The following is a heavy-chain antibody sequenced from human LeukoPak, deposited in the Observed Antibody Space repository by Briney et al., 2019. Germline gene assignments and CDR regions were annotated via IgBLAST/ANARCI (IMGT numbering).Heavy chain of an antibody. V-gene: IGHV3-7*01. J-gene: IGHJ6*03. D-gene: IGHD2-2*01. CDR1: GFTFSNYW. Sequence: PAGGSLRLSCAVSGFTFSNYWMSWVRQAPGKGLEWVANIKQDGSEKYYVDSVEGRFTISRDNAKNSLYLQMNSLRAEDTAVYFCARELPGCSSGSRYHDPRHYYYYYMDVWGKGTTVTISS. CDR3: ARELPGCSSGSRYHDPRHYYYYYMDV. CDR2: IKQDGSEK.